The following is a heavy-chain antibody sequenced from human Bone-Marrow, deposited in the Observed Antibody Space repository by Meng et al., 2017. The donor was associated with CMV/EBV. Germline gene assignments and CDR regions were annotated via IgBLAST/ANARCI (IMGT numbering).Heavy chain of an antibody. Sequence: GESLKISCAASGFTFSSYAMHWVRQAPGKGLEWVAVISYDGSNKYYADSVKGRFTISRDNSKNTLYLQMNSLRAEDTAVYYCARDGGYNWKGSKYYYYYGMDVWGQGTTVTVSS. CDR1: GFTFSSYA. CDR3: ARDGGYNWKGSKYYYYYGMDV. V-gene: IGHV3-30-3*01. D-gene: IGHD1-20*01. CDR2: ISYDGSNK. J-gene: IGHJ6*02.